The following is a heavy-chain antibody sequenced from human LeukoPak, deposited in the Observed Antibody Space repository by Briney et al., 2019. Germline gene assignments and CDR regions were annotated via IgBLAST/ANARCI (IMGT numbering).Heavy chain of an antibody. CDR2: FDPEDGET. CDR1: GYTLTELS. D-gene: IGHD1-20*01. CDR3: ASYNWNDGIFPVFDY. V-gene: IGHV1-24*01. J-gene: IGHJ4*02. Sequence: ASVKVSCKVSGYTLTELSMHWVRQAPGEGLEWMGGFDPEDGETIYAQKFQGRVTMTEDTSTDTAYMELSSLRSEDTAVYYCASYNWNDGIFPVFDYWGQGTLVTVS.